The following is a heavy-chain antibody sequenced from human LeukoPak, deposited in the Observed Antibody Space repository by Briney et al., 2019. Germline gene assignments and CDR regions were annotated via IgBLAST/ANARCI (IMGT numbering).Heavy chain of an antibody. V-gene: IGHV1-2*02. CDR2: INPNSGGT. Sequence: GASVKVSCKASGYTFTGYYMHWVRQAPGQGLEWMGWINPNSGGTNYAQKFQGRITMTRDTSISTAYMELSRLRSDDTAVYYCAREYIRGGSSWSPFDYWGQGTLVTVSS. D-gene: IGHD6-13*01. J-gene: IGHJ4*02. CDR1: GYTFTGYY. CDR3: AREYIRGGSSWSPFDY.